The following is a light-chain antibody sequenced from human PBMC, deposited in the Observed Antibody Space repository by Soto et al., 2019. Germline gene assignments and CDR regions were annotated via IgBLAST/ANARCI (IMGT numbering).Light chain of an antibody. CDR3: QYYGTSSWT. CDR2: GAS. J-gene: IGKJ1*01. V-gene: IGKV3-20*01. CDR1: QSVTSRY. Sequence: EIVLTHSPATLSLSPGERSTLSCRASQSVTSRYLAWYQQKPGQAPRVLIFGASSRATGIPDRFSGSGSGTGFTLTIMRLEPEDFAVHYCQYYGTSSWTFGQGTKVDIK.